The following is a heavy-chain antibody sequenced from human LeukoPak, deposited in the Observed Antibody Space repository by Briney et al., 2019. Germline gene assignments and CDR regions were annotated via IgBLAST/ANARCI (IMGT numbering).Heavy chain of an antibody. CDR2: IKSKTDGETT. CDR3: TGDIGGYSTIIDY. D-gene: IGHD3-22*01. Sequence: PGGSLRLSCAASGFTFSKAWMSWVRQAPGKGLEWVGRIKSKTDGETTDYSAAVKGRFTISRDDSKNTLYLQMSSLKIEDTAVYYCTGDIGGYSTIIDYWGQGTLVTVSS. CDR1: GFTFSKAW. J-gene: IGHJ4*02. V-gene: IGHV3-15*01.